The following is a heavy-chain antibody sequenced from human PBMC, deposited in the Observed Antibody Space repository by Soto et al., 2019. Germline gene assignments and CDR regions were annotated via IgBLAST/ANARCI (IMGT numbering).Heavy chain of an antibody. CDR3: AKDSGSVWYYYYGMDV. CDR2: ISGSGGST. CDR1: GFTFSSYA. D-gene: IGHD1-26*01. Sequence: PGGSLRLSCAASGFTFSSYAMSWVRQAPGKGLEWVSAISGSGGSTYYADSVKGRFTISRDNSKDTLYLQMNSLRAEDTAVYYCAKDSGSVWYYYYGMDVWGQGTTVTVYS. J-gene: IGHJ6*02. V-gene: IGHV3-23*01.